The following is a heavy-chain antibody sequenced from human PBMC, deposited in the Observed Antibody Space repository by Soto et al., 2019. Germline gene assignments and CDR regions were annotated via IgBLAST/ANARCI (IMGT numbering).Heavy chain of an antibody. Sequence: GGSLRLSCAASGFTFSSYAMHWVRQAPGKGLEWVAVISYDGGNKYYADSVKGRFTISRDNSKNTLYLQINSLRAEDTAVYYCANPIPKTGTTFGFWGQGTLVTVSS. D-gene: IGHD1-1*01. CDR2: ISYDGGNK. J-gene: IGHJ4*02. CDR3: ANPIPKTGTTFGF. CDR1: GFTFSSYA. V-gene: IGHV3-30-3*01.